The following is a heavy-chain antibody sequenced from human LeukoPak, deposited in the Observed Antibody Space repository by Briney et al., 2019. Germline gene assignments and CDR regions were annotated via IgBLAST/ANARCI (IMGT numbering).Heavy chain of an antibody. Sequence: SETLSLTCAVYGGSFSGCYWSWIRQPPGKGLEWIGEINHSGSTNYNPSLKSRVTISVDTSKNQFSLKLSSVTAADTAVYYCARSVVATTYFDYWGQGTLVTVSS. CDR1: GGSFSGCY. D-gene: IGHD5-12*01. CDR3: ARSVVATTYFDY. J-gene: IGHJ4*02. V-gene: IGHV4-34*01. CDR2: INHSGST.